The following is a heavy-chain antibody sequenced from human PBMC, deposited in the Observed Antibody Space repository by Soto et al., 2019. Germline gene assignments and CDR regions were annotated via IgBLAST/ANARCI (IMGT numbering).Heavy chain of an antibody. J-gene: IGHJ6*02. D-gene: IGHD6-13*01. Sequence: QVQLQESGPGLVKPSQTLSLTCTVSGGSISSGGYYWSWIRQHPGKGLEWIGYIYYSGSTYYNPYLKSRVTISVDTSKNQFSLKLSSVTAADTAVYYCARCALYSSSWYYYYYGMDVWGQGTTVTVSS. V-gene: IGHV4-31*03. CDR2: IYYSGST. CDR3: ARCALYSSSWYYYYYGMDV. CDR1: GGSISSGGYY.